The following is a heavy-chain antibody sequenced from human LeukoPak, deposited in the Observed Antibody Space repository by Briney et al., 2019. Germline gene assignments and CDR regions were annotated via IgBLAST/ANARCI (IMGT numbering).Heavy chain of an antibody. Sequence: GGSLRLSCAASGFTFSTYWMNWVRQAPGKGLEWVANIKQDGGEKYYVDSVKGRFTISRDNAKSSLYLQMNSLRAEDTALYYCAKNGATRGVIIPPYFDYWGQGTLVTVSS. D-gene: IGHD3-10*01. J-gene: IGHJ4*02. CDR1: GFTFSTYW. CDR3: AKNGATRGVIIPPYFDY. CDR2: IKQDGGEK. V-gene: IGHV3-7*03.